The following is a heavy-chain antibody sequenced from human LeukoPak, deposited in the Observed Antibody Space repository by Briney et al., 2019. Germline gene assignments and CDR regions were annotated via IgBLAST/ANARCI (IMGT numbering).Heavy chain of an antibody. D-gene: IGHD6-19*01. CDR2: IYYRGST. V-gene: IGHV4-39*07. J-gene: IGHJ5*02. CDR3: ARDSRSGWGNWFDP. Sequence: SETLPLTCTVSGGSISSTIYYWGWIRQPPGKGLEWIGSIYYRGSTYYNPSLKSRVAISVDTSKNQFSLKLNSVTAADTAVYYCARDSRSGWGNWFDPWGQGTLVTVSS. CDR1: GGSISSTIYY.